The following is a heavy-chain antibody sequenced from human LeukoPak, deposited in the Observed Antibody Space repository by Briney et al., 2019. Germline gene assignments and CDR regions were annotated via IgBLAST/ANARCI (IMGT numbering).Heavy chain of an antibody. V-gene: IGHV1-69*13. CDR1: GGTFISYA. Sequence: ASVKVSCKASGGTFISYAISWVRQAPGQGLEWVGGIIPIFGTANYAQKFQGRVTITADESTSTAYMELSSLRSEDTAVYYCARGGELERRSGYYYYGMDVWGQGTTVTVS. CDR3: ARGGELERRSGYYYYGMDV. CDR2: IIPIFGTA. D-gene: IGHD1-1*01. J-gene: IGHJ6*02.